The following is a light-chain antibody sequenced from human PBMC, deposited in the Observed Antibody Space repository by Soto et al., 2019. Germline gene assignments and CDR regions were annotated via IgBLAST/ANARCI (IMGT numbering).Light chain of an antibody. CDR3: SSYRSSNAYV. V-gene: IGLV2-14*01. J-gene: IGLJ1*01. CDR2: EVT. CDR1: SSDVGGYNY. Sequence: QSALTQPASVSGSPGQSITISCTGTSSDVGGYNYVSWYQLHPGKAPKLILYEVTNRPSGVSDRFSGSKSGNTASLTISGLQAEDEADYYCSSYRSSNAYVFGTGTXX.